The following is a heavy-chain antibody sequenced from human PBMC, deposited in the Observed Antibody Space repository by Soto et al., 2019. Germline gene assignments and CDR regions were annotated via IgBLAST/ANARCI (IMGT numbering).Heavy chain of an antibody. J-gene: IGHJ5*02. Sequence: ASVKVSCKASGYTFAAYGIHWVRQAPGRRLEWMGWINTGNGHTKYSQKFQGRVTITRDTSARTAYTELNSLRSEDTAVYYCASRGYDFWSGLDPWGQGTLVTVSS. CDR3: ASRGYDFWSGLDP. V-gene: IGHV1-3*04. CDR2: INTGNGHT. CDR1: GYTFAAYG. D-gene: IGHD3-3*01.